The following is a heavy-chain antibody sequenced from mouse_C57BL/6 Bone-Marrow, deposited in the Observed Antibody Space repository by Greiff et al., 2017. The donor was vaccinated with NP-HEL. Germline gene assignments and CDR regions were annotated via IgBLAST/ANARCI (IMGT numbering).Heavy chain of an antibody. CDR3: AKGDGYLYAMDY. CDR2: INPGSGGT. V-gene: IGHV1-54*01. Sequence: VQLQQSGAELVRPGTSVKVSCKASGYAFTNYLIEWVKQRPGQGLEWIGVINPGSGGTNYNEKFKGKATLTADKSSSTAYMQLSSLTSEDSAVYFGAKGDGYLYAMDYWGQGTSVTVSS. CDR1: GYAFTNYL. J-gene: IGHJ4*01. D-gene: IGHD2-3*01.